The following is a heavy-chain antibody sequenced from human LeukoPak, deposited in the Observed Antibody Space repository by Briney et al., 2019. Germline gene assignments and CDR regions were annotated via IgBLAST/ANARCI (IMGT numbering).Heavy chain of an antibody. D-gene: IGHD1-26*01. V-gene: IGHV1-46*01. CDR3: ARDRVGSIPSPLDY. J-gene: IGHJ4*02. Sequence: ASVKVSCKASGFTFSNYYIHWVRQAPGQGLEYMGIINPSVGSTNYAQKFQGRVTMTSDTSTSTVYMKLNRLRSEDTALYYCARDRVGSIPSPLDYWGQGTLITVSS. CDR1: GFTFSNYY. CDR2: INPSVGST.